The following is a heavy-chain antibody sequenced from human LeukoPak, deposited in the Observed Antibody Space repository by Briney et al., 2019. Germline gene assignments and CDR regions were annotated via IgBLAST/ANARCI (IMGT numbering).Heavy chain of an antibody. Sequence: PSETLSLTCAVSGYSISSGYYWGWIRQPPGKGLEWIGSIYHSGSTYYNPSLKSRVTISVDTSKNQFSLKLSSVTAADTAVYYCARDRWFGEFAPLDYWGQGTLVTVSS. CDR2: IYHSGST. D-gene: IGHD3-10*01. CDR3: ARDRWFGEFAPLDY. V-gene: IGHV4-38-2*02. J-gene: IGHJ4*02. CDR1: GYSISSGYY.